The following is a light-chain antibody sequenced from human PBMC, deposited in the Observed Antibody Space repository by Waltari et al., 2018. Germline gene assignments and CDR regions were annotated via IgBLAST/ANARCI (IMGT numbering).Light chain of an antibody. CDR3: PQYNHWPPIT. CDR1: QSVSSN. CDR2: EAS. J-gene: IGKJ5*01. V-gene: IGKV3-15*01. Sequence: EIVMTQSPDTLSVSPGERATFTCRASQSVSSNLAWYQQKPGQAPMLLIYEASTRATSIPARFRSSGSGTDYTLSISSRQSEDSAVYYCPQYNHWPPITFGQGTRLEIK.